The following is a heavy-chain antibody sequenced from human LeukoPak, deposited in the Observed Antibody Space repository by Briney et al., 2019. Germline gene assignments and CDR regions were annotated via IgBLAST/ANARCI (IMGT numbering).Heavy chain of an antibody. D-gene: IGHD6-13*01. J-gene: IGHJ4*02. CDR3: TRGKVQIAAALFDF. Sequence: SETLSLTCTVSGGSISSYYWSWIGLPPGKGLEWVGYIYYSGSTNYNPSLKSRVTISVDTSKNQFSLKLSSVTAADTAVYYCTRGKVQIAAALFDFWGQGTLVTVSS. CDR2: IYYSGST. V-gene: IGHV4-59*01. CDR1: GGSISSYY.